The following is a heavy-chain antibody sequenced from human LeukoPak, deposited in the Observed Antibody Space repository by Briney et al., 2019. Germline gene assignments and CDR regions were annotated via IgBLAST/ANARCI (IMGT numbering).Heavy chain of an antibody. D-gene: IGHD3-22*01. V-gene: IGHV4-59*01. CDR3: ARVSSALGYFDY. CDR1: GGSISSYY. Sequence: PSETLSLTCTVSGGSISSYYWSWIRQPPGKGLEWIGYIYYSGSTNHNPSLKSRVTISVDTSKNQFSLKLSSVTAADTAVYYCARVSSALGYFDYWGQGTLVTVSS. J-gene: IGHJ4*02. CDR2: IYYSGST.